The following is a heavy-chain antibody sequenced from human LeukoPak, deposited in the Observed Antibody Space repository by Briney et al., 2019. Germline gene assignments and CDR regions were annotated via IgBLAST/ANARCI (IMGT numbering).Heavy chain of an antibody. Sequence: SETLSLTCTVSGGSIGTYYWSWIRQPPGKGLEWIGYIYTSGSTNYNPSLKSRVTISVDTSKNQFSLKLSSVTAADTAVYYCARHLTGSSVCIEYWGQGTLVTVSS. CDR3: ARHLTGSSVCIEY. CDR2: IYTSGST. CDR1: GGSIGTYY. J-gene: IGHJ4*02. D-gene: IGHD2-8*02. V-gene: IGHV4-4*09.